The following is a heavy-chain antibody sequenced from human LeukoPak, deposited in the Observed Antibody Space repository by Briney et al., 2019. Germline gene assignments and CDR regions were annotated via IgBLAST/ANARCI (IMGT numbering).Heavy chain of an antibody. CDR1: GGSISSYY. V-gene: IGHV4-59*01. CDR3: ASLRRGSIDY. Sequence: PSETLSLTCTVPGGSISSYYWGWIRQPPGKGLEWIGYIYYSGSTNYNPSLKSRVTISVDTSKNQFSLKLSSVTAADTAVYYCASLRRGSIDYWGQGTLVTVSS. D-gene: IGHD4-17*01. J-gene: IGHJ4*02. CDR2: IYYSGST.